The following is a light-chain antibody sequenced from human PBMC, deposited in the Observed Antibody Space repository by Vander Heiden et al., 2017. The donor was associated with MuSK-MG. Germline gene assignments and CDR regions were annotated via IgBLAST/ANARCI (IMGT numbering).Light chain of an antibody. CDR2: GAS. J-gene: IGKJ1*01. CDR1: QSISVS. Sequence: DIQMTQSPSSLSTSVGDRVSITCRASQSISVSLNWYQQKPGEAPKVLIYGASNLQSGVPSRFSGSGSETEFTLTFTRLQPEAFATYYCQQSDRTPWTFGQGTKVEVK. CDR3: QQSDRTPWT. V-gene: IGKV1-39*01.